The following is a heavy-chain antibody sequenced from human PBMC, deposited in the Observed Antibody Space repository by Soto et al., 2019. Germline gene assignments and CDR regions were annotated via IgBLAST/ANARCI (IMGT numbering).Heavy chain of an antibody. J-gene: IGHJ6*02. Sequence: GASVKVSCKTSGYTFTNYGITWVRQAPGQGLKWMGWISAYNGYTKYAQNVQGRVTMTTDTSTSTAYMELRSLRSDDTAVYYCARPLYSSSTRDHYYYYGMDVWCQGTTVTVSS. CDR3: ARPLYSSSTRDHYYYYGMDV. CDR1: GYTFTNYG. D-gene: IGHD3-22*01. CDR2: ISAYNGYT. V-gene: IGHV1-18*01.